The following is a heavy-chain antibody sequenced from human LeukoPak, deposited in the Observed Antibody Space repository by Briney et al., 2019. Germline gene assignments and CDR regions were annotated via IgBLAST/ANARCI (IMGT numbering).Heavy chain of an antibody. D-gene: IGHD2-8*01. V-gene: IGHV3-23*01. Sequence: GGSLRLSCAASGFTFSSYAMSWVRQAPGKGLEWVSAISCSGGSTYYADSVKVRFTISGANSKTTLYLHMNSLRAEDTDVLYCAKGRRNGVLMMYAILFDYWGQGTLVIVSS. CDR3: AKGRRNGVLMMYAILFDY. CDR1: GFTFSSYA. J-gene: IGHJ4*02. CDR2: ISCSGGST.